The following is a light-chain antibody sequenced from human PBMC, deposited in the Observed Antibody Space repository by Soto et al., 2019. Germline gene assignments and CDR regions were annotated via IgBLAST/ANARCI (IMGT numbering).Light chain of an antibody. CDR2: GAS. CDR3: QHYNNWIAS. V-gene: IGKV3-15*01. CDR1: RTITSN. J-gene: IGKJ4*01. Sequence: EVVMTQSPATLSVSPGNTVTLSCRANRTITSNLAWYQQKPGQAPRLLIYGASTRATGIPVRFSGSGSGTEFTLTISSLQSGDFAVYYCQHYNNWIASFGGGTKVDIK.